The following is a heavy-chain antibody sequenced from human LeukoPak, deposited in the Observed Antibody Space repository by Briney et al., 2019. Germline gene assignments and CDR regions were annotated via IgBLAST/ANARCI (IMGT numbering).Heavy chain of an antibody. CDR3: ATGYYYDSSGYSRYYFDY. J-gene: IGHJ4*02. CDR1: GYTLTELS. D-gene: IGHD3-22*01. V-gene: IGHV1-24*01. CDR2: FDPEDGET. Sequence: ASAKVSCKVSGYTLTELSMHWVRQAPGKGLEWMGGFDPEDGETIYAQKFQGRVTMTEDTSTDTAYMELSSLRSEDTAVYYCATGYYYDSSGYSRYYFDYWGQGTLVTVSS.